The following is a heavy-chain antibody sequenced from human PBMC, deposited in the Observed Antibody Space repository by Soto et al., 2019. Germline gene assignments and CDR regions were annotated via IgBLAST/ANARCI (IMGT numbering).Heavy chain of an antibody. V-gene: IGHV3-23*01. CDR3: ATHRGAGGHFDY. J-gene: IGHJ4*02. D-gene: IGHD2-15*01. CDR1: GFTFSSYA. CDR2: VSIGGST. Sequence: DVQLLESGGGLVQPEGSLRLSCAASGFTFSSYAMGWGRQGPGKGLEWVAVVSIGGSTHYADSVRGRFTISRDNYKNTLSLQMNSLTAEDTAVYFCATHRGAGGHFDYWGQGALVTVSS.